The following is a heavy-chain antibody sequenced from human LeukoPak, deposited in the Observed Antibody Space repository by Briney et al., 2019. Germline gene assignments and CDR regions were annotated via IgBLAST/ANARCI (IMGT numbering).Heavy chain of an antibody. V-gene: IGHV3-7*01. CDR1: GFTVSSNY. D-gene: IGHD2-15*01. Sequence: GGSLRLSCAASGFTVSSNYMNWVRQAPGKGLEWVANTKPDGTAEYYADSVRGRFTTSRDNANNFLYLQMNSLRGEDTAVYYCARDGGLHTNFDYWGQGTLVTVSS. CDR3: ARDGGLHTNFDY. J-gene: IGHJ4*02. CDR2: TKPDGTAE.